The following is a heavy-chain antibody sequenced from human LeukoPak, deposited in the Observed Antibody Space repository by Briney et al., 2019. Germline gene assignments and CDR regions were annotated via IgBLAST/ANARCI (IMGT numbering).Heavy chain of an antibody. Sequence: GASVKVSCKASGYTFTSYAMHWVRQAPGQRLEWMGWINAGNGNTKYSQKFQGRVTMTRNTSISTAYMELSSLRSEDTAVYYCATRSVPGLGYYGMDVWGQGTTVTVSS. CDR3: ATRSVPGLGYYGMDV. D-gene: IGHD3-16*01. CDR2: INAGNGNT. J-gene: IGHJ6*02. CDR1: GYTFTSYA. V-gene: IGHV1-3*01.